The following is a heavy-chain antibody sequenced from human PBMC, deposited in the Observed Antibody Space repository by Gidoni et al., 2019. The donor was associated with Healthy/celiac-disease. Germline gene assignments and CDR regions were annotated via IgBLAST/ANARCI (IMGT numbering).Heavy chain of an antibody. CDR3: ATDRGYSYGQKYYFDY. D-gene: IGHD5-18*01. CDR1: GYTLTELS. J-gene: IGHJ4*02. Sequence: QVQLVQSGAEVKKPGASVKVSCKVSGYTLTELSMHWVRQAPGKGLEWMGGLDPEDGETIYAQKFQGRVTMTEDTSTDTAYMELSSLRSEDTAVYYCATDRGYSYGQKYYFDYWRQGTLVTVSS. V-gene: IGHV1-24*01. CDR2: LDPEDGET.